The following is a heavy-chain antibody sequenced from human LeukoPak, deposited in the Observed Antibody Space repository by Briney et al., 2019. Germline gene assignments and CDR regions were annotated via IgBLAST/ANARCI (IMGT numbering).Heavy chain of an antibody. J-gene: IGHJ4*02. D-gene: IGHD6-13*01. CDR1: GYTFTGYY. CDR2: INPNSGGT. Sequence: ASVKVSCKASGYTFTGYYMHWVRQAPGQGLEWMGWINPNSGGTNYAQKFQDRVTMTRDTSISTAYMELSRLRSEDTAVYYCARARDSSSWYATDYWGQGTLVTVSS. CDR3: ARARDSSSWYATDY. V-gene: IGHV1-2*02.